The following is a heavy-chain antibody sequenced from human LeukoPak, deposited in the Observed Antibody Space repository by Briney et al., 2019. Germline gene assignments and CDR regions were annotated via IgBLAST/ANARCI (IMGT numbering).Heavy chain of an antibody. CDR3: ARDPYCSGGSCYLNWFDP. D-gene: IGHD2-15*01. Sequence: SETLSLTCIVSGDSISSRSYYWDWIRQSPGKGLEWIGSFYYSGSTYYNPSLKSRVTISVDTSNNQFSLKLSSVTAADTAVYYCARDPYCSGGSCYLNWFDPWGQGTLVTVSS. CDR2: FYYSGST. V-gene: IGHV4-39*07. CDR1: GDSISSRSYY. J-gene: IGHJ5*02.